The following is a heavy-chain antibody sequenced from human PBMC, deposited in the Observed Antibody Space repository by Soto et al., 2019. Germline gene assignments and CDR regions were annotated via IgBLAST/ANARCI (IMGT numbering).Heavy chain of an antibody. D-gene: IGHD4-4*01. CDR2: INHSGST. V-gene: IGHV4-34*01. CDR3: ARGAHYRYYYYMDV. J-gene: IGHJ6*03. CDR1: GGSFSGYY. Sequence: SETLSLTCAVYGGSFSGYYWSWIRQPPGKGLEWIGEINHSGSTNYNPSLKSRVTISVDTSKNQFSLKLSSVTAADTAVYYCARGAHYRYYYYMDVWGKGTTVTVSS.